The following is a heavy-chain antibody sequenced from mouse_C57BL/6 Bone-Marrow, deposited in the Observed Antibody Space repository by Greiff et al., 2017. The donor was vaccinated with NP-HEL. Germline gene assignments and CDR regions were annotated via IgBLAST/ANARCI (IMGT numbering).Heavy chain of an antibody. Sequence: QVQLKQSGPELVKPGASVKISCKASGYTFTDYYINWVKQRPGQGLEWIGWIFPGSGSTYYNEKFKGKATLTVDKSSSTAYMLLSSLTSEDSAVYFCARDEGYGNYDWYFDVWGTGTTVTVSS. J-gene: IGHJ1*03. CDR3: ARDEGYGNYDWYFDV. D-gene: IGHD2-1*01. CDR1: GYTFTDYY. CDR2: IFPGSGST. V-gene: IGHV1-75*01.